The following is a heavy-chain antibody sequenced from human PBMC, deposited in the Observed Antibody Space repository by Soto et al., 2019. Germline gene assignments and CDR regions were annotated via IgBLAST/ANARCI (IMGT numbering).Heavy chain of an antibody. V-gene: IGHV4-31*03. Sequence: KTSETLSLTCNVSNGSISSSGYYWSWIRQHPGQGLEWIGYIYYSGSTYYNPSLKSRVTISVDTSKNQFSLKLGSVTAADTAMYYCAGGSSKSWFDPWGQGTLVTVSS. CDR2: IYYSGST. CDR3: AGGSSKSWFDP. D-gene: IGHD6-6*01. CDR1: NGSISSSGYY. J-gene: IGHJ5*02.